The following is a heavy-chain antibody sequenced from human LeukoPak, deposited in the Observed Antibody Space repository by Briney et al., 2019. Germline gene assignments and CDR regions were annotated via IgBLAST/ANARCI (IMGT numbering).Heavy chain of an antibody. CDR1: GFTFSSYA. Sequence: GGSLRLSCAASGFTFSSYAMSCVRQAPGKGLEWGSAISGSGGSTYYADSVKGRFTISRDNSKNTLYLQMNSLRAEDTAVYYCAKDQGYGDLHPFDYWGQGTLVTVSS. D-gene: IGHD4-17*01. J-gene: IGHJ4*02. CDR3: AKDQGYGDLHPFDY. CDR2: ISGSGGST. V-gene: IGHV3-23*01.